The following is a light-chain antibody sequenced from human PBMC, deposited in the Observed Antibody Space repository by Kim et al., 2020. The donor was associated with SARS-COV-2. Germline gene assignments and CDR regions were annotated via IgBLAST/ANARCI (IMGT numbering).Light chain of an antibody. CDR3: QVWDNYSDHVV. CDR2: YDR. V-gene: IGLV3-21*04. J-gene: IGLJ2*01. Sequence: SYELTQPPSVSVAPGKTARITCGGNNIGTKSVHWYQQKPGQGPVLVINYDRDRTSGIPERISGSNSGNTATLIISRVEAGDEADYYCQVWDNYSDHVVFGGGTKLTVL. CDR1: NIGTKS.